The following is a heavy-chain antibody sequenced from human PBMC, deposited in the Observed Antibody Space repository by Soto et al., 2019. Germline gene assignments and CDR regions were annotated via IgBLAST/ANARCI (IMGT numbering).Heavy chain of an antibody. CDR1: GYTFTSYG. CDR3: ARRNMFRGVIISYYYYYYMDV. V-gene: IGHV1-18*01. CDR2: ISAYNGNT. J-gene: IGHJ6*03. Sequence: ASVKVSCKASGYTFTSYGISWVRQAPGQGLEWMGWISAYNGNTNYAQKLQGRVTMTTDTSTSTAYMELRSLRSDDTAVYYCARRNMFRGVIISYYYYYYMDVWGKGTTVTVSS. D-gene: IGHD3-10*01.